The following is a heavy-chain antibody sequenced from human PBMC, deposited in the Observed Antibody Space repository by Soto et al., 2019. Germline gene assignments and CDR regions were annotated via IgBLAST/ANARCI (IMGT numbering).Heavy chain of an antibody. J-gene: IGHJ4*02. CDR2: INPNSGGT. D-gene: IGHD3-9*01. V-gene: IGHV1-2*02. CDR1: GYTFTGYY. CDR3: ARGDDILTGYYPSGY. Sequence: QVPLVQSGAEVKKTGASVKVSCKASGYTFTGYYMHWVRQAPGQGLEWMGWINPNSGGTNYAQKFQGRVTMTRDTSISTAYMELSRLRSDDTAVYYCARGDDILTGYYPSGYWGQGTLVTVSS.